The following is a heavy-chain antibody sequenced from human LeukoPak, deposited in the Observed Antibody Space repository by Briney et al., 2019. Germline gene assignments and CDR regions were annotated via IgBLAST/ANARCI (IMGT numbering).Heavy chain of an antibody. J-gene: IGHJ4*02. V-gene: IGHV3-23*01. Sequence: TGGSRRLSCAASEFIFSSYAMSWVRQAPGKGLEWVSGISGSGGSTDYADSVKGRFTISRDNSKNTLYLQMNSLRAEDTAVYYCATDSSTWYFDYWGQGTQVIVSS. CDR3: ATDSSTWYFDY. D-gene: IGHD6-13*01. CDR1: EFIFSSYA. CDR2: ISGSGGST.